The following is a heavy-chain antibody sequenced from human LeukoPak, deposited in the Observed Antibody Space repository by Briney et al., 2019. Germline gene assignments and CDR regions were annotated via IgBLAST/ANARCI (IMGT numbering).Heavy chain of an antibody. J-gene: IGHJ4*02. CDR2: IRSKANSYAT. CDR1: GFTFSGSP. D-gene: IGHD1-26*01. V-gene: IGHV3-73*01. Sequence: GGSLKLSCAASGFTFSGSPMHWVRQASGKGLEWVGRIRSKANSYATAYAASVKGRFTLSRDDSKKTAYLQMNSLKTEDTAVYYCTRQREVGAPFDYWGQGILVTVSS. CDR3: TRQREVGAPFDY.